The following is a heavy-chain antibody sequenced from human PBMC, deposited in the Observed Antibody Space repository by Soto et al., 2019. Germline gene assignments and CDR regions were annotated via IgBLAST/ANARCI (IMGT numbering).Heavy chain of an antibody. J-gene: IGHJ5*02. CDR1: GYTFNTYG. D-gene: IGHD3-3*01. CDR3: ARDPHEFWTSYWFDP. Sequence: ASVKVSCKTSGYTFNTYGINWVRQAPGQGLELMGWISAYDGKTTYAEKFLGRVTLTTDTSTSTAYMELRSLRSDDTAIYYCARDPHEFWTSYWFDPWGQGTPVTVSS. V-gene: IGHV1-18*01. CDR2: ISAYDGKT.